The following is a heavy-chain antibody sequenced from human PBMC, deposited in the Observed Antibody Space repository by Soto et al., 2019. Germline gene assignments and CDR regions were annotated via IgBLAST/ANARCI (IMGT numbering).Heavy chain of an antibody. V-gene: IGHV4-39*01. D-gene: IGHD1-26*01. J-gene: IGHJ6*02. Sequence: SETLSLTCIVSGGSISSSSYYWGWIRQPPGQGLEWIGSIYYSGSTYYNPSLKSRVTISVDTSKNQFSLKLSSVTAADTAVYYCARQGSGSYFGGYYYYYGMDVWGQGTTVTVSS. CDR2: IYYSGST. CDR1: GGSISSSSYY. CDR3: ARQGSGSYFGGYYYYYGMDV.